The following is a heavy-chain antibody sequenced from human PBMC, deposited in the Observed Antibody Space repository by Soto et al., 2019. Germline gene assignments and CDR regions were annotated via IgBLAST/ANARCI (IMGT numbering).Heavy chain of an antibody. CDR3: AHGGWYYYYGMDV. J-gene: IGHJ6*02. CDR1: PGPISSYY. CDR2: IYYSGLT. V-gene: IGHV4-59*01. Sequence: TLSLTCTLAPGPISSYYWRWLRQPPGKGLEWIGYIYYSGLTSYNPSLKSRVTISVDTSKNQFSLKLSSVTAADTAVYYCAHGGWYYYYGMDVWGQGTRVTVSS. D-gene: IGHD6-19*01.